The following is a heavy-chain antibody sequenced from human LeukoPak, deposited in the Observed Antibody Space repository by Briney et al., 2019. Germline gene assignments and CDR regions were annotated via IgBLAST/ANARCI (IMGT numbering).Heavy chain of an antibody. CDR2: IIPIFGTA. D-gene: IGHD3-9*01. J-gene: IGHJ6*02. CDR1: GGTFSSYA. Sequence: ASVKVSCKASGGTFSSYAISWVRQAPGQGLEWMGGIIPIFGTANYAQKFQGRVTITADESTSTAYMELSSLRSEDTAVYYCAAQINYDILTGPGGMDVWGQGTTVTVSS. CDR3: AAQINYDILTGPGGMDV. V-gene: IGHV1-69*13.